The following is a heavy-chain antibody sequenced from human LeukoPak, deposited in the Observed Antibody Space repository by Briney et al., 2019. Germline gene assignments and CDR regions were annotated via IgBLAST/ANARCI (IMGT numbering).Heavy chain of an antibody. CDR2: IRSKVYGGTT. V-gene: IGHV3-49*03. CDR1: GFTFGDYA. CDR3: VRYSGDADY. J-gene: IGHJ4*01. D-gene: IGHD5-12*01. Sequence: GGSLRLSCTASGFTFGDYAMSWFRQAPGKGLEWVGFIRSKVYGGTTEYAASVKGRFTISRDDSKSIAYLQMNSLKSEDTAVYYCVRYSGDADYWGHGTLVTVSS.